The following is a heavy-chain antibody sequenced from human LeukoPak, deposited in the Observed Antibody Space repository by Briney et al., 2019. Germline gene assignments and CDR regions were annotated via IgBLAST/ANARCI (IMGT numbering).Heavy chain of an antibody. J-gene: IGHJ4*02. V-gene: IGHV3-33*01. CDR2: IWYDGRNK. D-gene: IGHD1-26*01. CDR3: ARGSLRSGFDF. Sequence: PGGSLRLSCAASGFTFSTYVMHWVRQAPGKGLEWVAVIWYDGRNKYFADSVRGRFSTSRDNSKNTSYLQMNSLRAEDTAVYYCARGSLRSGFDFWGQGTLVTVSS. CDR1: GFTFSTYV.